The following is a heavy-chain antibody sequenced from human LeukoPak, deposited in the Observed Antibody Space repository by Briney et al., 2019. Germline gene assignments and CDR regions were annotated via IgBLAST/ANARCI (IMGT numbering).Heavy chain of an antibody. CDR2: IYHSGST. CDR1: GGSISSSSYY. V-gene: IGHV4-39*03. D-gene: IGHD3-3*01. Sequence: SETLXXTCTVSGGSISSSSYYWGWIRQPPGKGLEWIGSIYHSGSTYYNPSLKSRITISVDTSKNEFSLKLSSVTAAATAVYXXXXXXXRXXXWXXYXXGGKYFXHWGQGTLVTVSS. CDR3: XXXXXRXXXWXXYXXGGKYFXH. J-gene: IGHJ1*01.